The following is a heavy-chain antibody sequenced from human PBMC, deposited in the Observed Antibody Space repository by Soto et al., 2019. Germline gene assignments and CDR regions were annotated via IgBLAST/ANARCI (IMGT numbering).Heavy chain of an antibody. D-gene: IGHD3-3*01. CDR2: IYYSGST. Sequence: SETLSLTCTVSGGSISSYYWGWIRQPPGKGLEWIGSIYYSGSTYYNPSLKSRVTISVDTSKNQFSLKLSSVTAADTAVYYCARHHYDFWSGPWRFDPWGQGTLVTVSS. V-gene: IGHV4-39*01. J-gene: IGHJ5*02. CDR3: ARHHYDFWSGPWRFDP. CDR1: GGSISSYY.